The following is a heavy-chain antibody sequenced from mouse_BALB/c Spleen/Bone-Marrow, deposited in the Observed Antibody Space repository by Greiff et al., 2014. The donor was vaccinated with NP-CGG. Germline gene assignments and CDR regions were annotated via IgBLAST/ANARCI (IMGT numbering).Heavy chain of an antibody. V-gene: IGHV14-3*02. Sequence: EVKLVESGAELVKPGASVKLSCTASGFNIKDTYMHWVKQRPEQGLEWIGRIDPANGNTKYDPKFQGKATITADTSSNTAYQQLSSLTSEDTAVYYCARYYYGSSYFDYWGQGTTLTVSS. CDR1: GFNIKDTY. J-gene: IGHJ2*01. D-gene: IGHD1-1*01. CDR3: ARYYYGSSYFDY. CDR2: IDPANGNT.